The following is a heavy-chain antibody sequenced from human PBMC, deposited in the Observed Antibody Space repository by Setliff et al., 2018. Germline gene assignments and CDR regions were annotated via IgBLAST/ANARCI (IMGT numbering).Heavy chain of an antibody. V-gene: IGHV4-39*01. D-gene: IGHD3-22*01. CDR1: GDSISRSTYY. CDR3: ARRVSTGFYGYSFDF. Sequence: TLSLTCTVSGDSISRSTYYWGWIRQSPGKGLDWIGTVDHSGNTFYNPSLKSRVTISVDTSKNQFSLKLTSVSAADTAVYYCARRVSTGFYGYSFDFWGQGTLVTVSS. J-gene: IGHJ4*02. CDR2: VDHSGNT.